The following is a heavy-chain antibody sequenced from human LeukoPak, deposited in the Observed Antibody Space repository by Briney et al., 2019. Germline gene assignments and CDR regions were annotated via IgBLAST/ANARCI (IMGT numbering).Heavy chain of an antibody. Sequence: GGSLRLSFAASGFTFSSYWMSWVRQAPGKGLEWVANIKQDGSEKYYVDSVKGRFTISRDNAKNSLYLQMSSLRADDTAVYYCARGRGSLYTRGTKTFIPNWFDPWGQGTLVTVSS. V-gene: IGHV3-7*01. CDR1: GFTFSSYW. J-gene: IGHJ5*02. D-gene: IGHD2-2*02. CDR3: ARGRGSLYTRGTKTFIPNWFDP. CDR2: IKQDGSEK.